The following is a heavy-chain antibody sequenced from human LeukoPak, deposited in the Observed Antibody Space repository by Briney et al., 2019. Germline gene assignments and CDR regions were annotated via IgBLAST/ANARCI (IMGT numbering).Heavy chain of an antibody. CDR3: ARALAARMAGYYFDY. V-gene: IGHV1-69*13. CDR1: GGTFSSYA. D-gene: IGHD6-6*01. Sequence: ASVKVSCKASGGTFSSYAISWARQAPGQGLEWMGGIIPIFGTANYAQKFQGRVTITADESTSTAYMELSSLRSEDTAVYYCARALAARMAGYYFDYWGQGTLVTVSS. CDR2: IIPIFGTA. J-gene: IGHJ4*02.